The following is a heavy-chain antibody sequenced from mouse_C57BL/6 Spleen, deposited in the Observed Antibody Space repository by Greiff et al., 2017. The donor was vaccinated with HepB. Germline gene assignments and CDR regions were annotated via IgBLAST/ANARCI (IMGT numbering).Heavy chain of an antibody. CDR1: GFNIKDYY. CDR3: TTENYRTWFAY. D-gene: IGHD2-1*01. J-gene: IGHJ3*01. V-gene: IGHV14-1*01. CDR2: IDPEDGDT. Sequence: VQLQQSGAELVRPGASVKLSCTASGFNIKDYYMHWVKQRPEQGLEWIGRIDPEDGDTEYAPKFQGKATMTADTSSNTAYLQLSSLTSEDTAVYYCTTENYRTWFAYWGQGTLVTVSA.